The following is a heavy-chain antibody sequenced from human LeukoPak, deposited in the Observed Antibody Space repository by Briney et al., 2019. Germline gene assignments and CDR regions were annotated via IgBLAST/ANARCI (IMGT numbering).Heavy chain of an antibody. CDR3: ARDGYDYVWGSYCYLFDY. V-gene: IGHV3-21*01. CDR2: ISSSSSYI. CDR1: GFTFSSYS. Sequence: PGGSLRLSCAASGFTFSSYSMNWVRQAPGKGLEWVSSISSSSSYIYYADSVKGRFTISRDNAKNSLYLQMNSLRAEDTAVYYCARDGYDYVWGSYCYLFDYWGQGTLVTVSS. J-gene: IGHJ4*02. D-gene: IGHD3-16*02.